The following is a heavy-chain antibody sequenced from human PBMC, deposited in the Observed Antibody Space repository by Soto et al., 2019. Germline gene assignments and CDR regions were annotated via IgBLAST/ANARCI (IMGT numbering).Heavy chain of an antibody. V-gene: IGHV4-4*02. CDR3: TKNRAYALEY. D-gene: IGHD5-12*01. Sequence: QVQLQESGPGLVKPSGTLSLSCAVSGGSVSNNNWWSWVRQSPGNGLEWIGEIHHSGGTSYNPSLESRATLSVDKSKNELSLRLNYVTAADTAVYYCTKNRAYALEYWGLGILVTVSS. J-gene: IGHJ4*02. CDR1: GGSVSNNNW. CDR2: IHHSGGT.